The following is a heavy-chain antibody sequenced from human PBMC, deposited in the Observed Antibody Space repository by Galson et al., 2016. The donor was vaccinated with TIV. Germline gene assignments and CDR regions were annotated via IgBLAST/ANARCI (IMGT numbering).Heavy chain of an antibody. D-gene: IGHD3-16*02. CDR2: ISTYSSYM. Sequence: SLRLSCAASGFTFTSHSMNWVRQAPGKGLEWVSSISTYSSYMYYADSVRGRFTISRDNAKNSLYLQMNSLRAEDTAVYYCARDDGYGGSYPDAFDLWGQGTMVTVSS. V-gene: IGHV3-21*01. J-gene: IGHJ3*01. CDR3: ARDDGYGGSYPDAFDL. CDR1: GFTFTSHS.